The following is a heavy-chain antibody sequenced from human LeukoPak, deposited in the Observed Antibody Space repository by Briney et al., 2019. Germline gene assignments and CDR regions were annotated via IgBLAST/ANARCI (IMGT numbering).Heavy chain of an antibody. CDR3: ASRGENHLTY. V-gene: IGHV1-69*05. J-gene: IGHJ4*02. CDR2: IIPIFGTA. Sequence: GASVKVSCKASGGTFSSYVINWVRQAPGQGLEWMGGIIPIFGTANYAQKFQGRVTMTTDTSTSTAYMELRSLRSDDTAVYYCASRGENHLTYWGQGTLVTVSS. D-gene: IGHD3-16*01. CDR1: GGTFSSYV.